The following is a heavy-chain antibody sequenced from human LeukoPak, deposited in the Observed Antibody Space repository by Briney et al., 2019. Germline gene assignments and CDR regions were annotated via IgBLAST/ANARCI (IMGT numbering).Heavy chain of an antibody. D-gene: IGHD2-2*01. CDR1: GGSFSGYY. J-gene: IGHJ5*02. V-gene: IGHV4-34*01. CDR2: INHSGST. Sequence: PSETLSLTCAVYGGSFSGYYWSWVRQPPGKGLEWIGEINHSGSTNYNPSLKSRVTISVDTSKNQFSLKLSSVTAADTAVYYCARERYCSSTSCYVRLYNWFDPWGQGTLVTVSS. CDR3: ARERYCSSTSCYVRLYNWFDP.